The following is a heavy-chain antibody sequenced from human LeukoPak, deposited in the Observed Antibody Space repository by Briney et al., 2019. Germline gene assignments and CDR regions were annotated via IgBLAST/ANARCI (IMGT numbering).Heavy chain of an antibody. CDR1: GGSISSSSYS. D-gene: IGHD6-13*01. CDR3: ARHRIAAAGTHWFDP. J-gene: IGHJ5*02. Sequence: SETLSLTCTVSGGSISSSSYSWGWIRQPPGKGLEWIGSIYYSGSTYYNPSLKSRVTISVDTSKNQFSLKLSSVTAADTAVYYCARHRIAAAGTHWFDPWGQGTLVTVSS. V-gene: IGHV4-39*01. CDR2: IYYSGST.